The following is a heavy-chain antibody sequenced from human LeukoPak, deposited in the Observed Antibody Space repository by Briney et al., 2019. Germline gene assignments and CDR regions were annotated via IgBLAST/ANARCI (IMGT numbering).Heavy chain of an antibody. Sequence: SETLSLTCTVSGGSISSSSYYWGWIRQPPGKGLEWIGSIYYSGSTYYNPSLKSRVTISVDTSKNQFSLKLSSVTAADTAVYYCAREYYYDSSGYYGSAFDIWGQGTMVTVSS. V-gene: IGHV4-39*07. J-gene: IGHJ3*02. CDR1: GGSISSSSYY. D-gene: IGHD3-22*01. CDR2: IYYSGST. CDR3: AREYYYDSSGYYGSAFDI.